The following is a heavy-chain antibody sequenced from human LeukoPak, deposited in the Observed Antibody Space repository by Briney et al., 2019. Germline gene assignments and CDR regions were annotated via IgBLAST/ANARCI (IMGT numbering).Heavy chain of an antibody. D-gene: IGHD1-7*01. CDR2: ISSSAITV. Sequence: GGSLRLSCAASGFTFRNYYMAWIRQAPGKGLEWVSYISSSAITVYYADSLKSRFSISRDNDKNSLYLQMNSLRAEDTAVYYCARANNWNYPYYFDYWGQGVLVTVSS. J-gene: IGHJ4*02. CDR1: GFTFRNYY. V-gene: IGHV3-11*01. CDR3: ARANNWNYPYYFDY.